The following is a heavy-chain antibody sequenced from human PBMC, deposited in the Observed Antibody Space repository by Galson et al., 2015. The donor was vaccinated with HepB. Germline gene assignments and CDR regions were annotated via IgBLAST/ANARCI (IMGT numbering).Heavy chain of an antibody. CDR1: GFTLSSYW. D-gene: IGHD6-6*01. Sequence: SLRLSCAVSGFTLSSYWMSWVRQAPGKGLEWVADISPDGATKSYAASMKGRFTVSKDNGKNSLYLQMSSLRAEDTARYYCVRDGGRSSDYWGQGTLVTVSS. CDR3: VRDGGRSSDY. CDR2: ISPDGATK. V-gene: IGHV3-7*04. J-gene: IGHJ4*02.